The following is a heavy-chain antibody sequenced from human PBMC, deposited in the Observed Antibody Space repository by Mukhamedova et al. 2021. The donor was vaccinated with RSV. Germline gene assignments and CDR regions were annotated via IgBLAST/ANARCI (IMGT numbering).Heavy chain of an antibody. Sequence: GLEWVAFIRYDGSNKYYADSVKGRFTISRDNSKNTLYLQMNSLRAEDTAVYYCARDSYVLRYFDWSVDYWGQGTLVTVSS. D-gene: IGHD3-9*01. CDR3: ARDSYVLRYFDWSVDY. J-gene: IGHJ4*02. V-gene: IGHV3-30*02. CDR2: IRYDGSNK.